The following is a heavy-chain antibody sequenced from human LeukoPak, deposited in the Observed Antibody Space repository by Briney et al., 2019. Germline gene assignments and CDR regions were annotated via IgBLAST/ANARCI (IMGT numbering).Heavy chain of an antibody. Sequence: GRSLRLSCAAPGLTFTSYAMSWVSHAPGKGLDWVSPVSGSGGSTYYADSVKGRFTISRDNSKHTLYLQMNSLRAEDTAVYYCAKKCGSSDAFDIWGQGTMVTVSS. D-gene: IGHD1-26*01. CDR1: GLTFTSYA. V-gene: IGHV3-23*01. CDR2: VSGSGGST. CDR3: AKKCGSSDAFDI. J-gene: IGHJ3*02.